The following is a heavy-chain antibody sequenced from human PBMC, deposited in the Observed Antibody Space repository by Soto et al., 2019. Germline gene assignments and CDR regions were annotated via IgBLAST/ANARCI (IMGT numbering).Heavy chain of an antibody. CDR3: ARGHYYYGMDV. CDR2: IYYSGTT. J-gene: IGHJ6*02. Sequence: SETLSLTCTVSGGFINSGDYHWTWIRQSPGKGLEWIGYIYYSGTTYYTPSLKSRLTMSMDRANDHFSLNLTSVTAADTAVYFCARGHYYYGMDVWGQGITVTVSS. CDR1: GGFINSGDYH. V-gene: IGHV4-30-4*01.